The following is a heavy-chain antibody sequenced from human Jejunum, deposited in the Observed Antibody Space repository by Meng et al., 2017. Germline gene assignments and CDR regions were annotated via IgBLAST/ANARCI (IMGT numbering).Heavy chain of an antibody. V-gene: IGHV3-7*01. CDR1: AFTLSRYW. CDR2: IKADGGDK. D-gene: IGHD2-15*01. CDR3: ARGPTSGYGTTWFDY. Sequence: GGSLRLSCAASAFTLSRYWMGWVRQAPGKGLEWVASIKADGGDKYYVDSVRGRFTVSRDNVQSSLFLQMNSLRADDTAVYFCARGPTSGYGTTWFDYWGRGTLVTVSS. J-gene: IGHJ5*01.